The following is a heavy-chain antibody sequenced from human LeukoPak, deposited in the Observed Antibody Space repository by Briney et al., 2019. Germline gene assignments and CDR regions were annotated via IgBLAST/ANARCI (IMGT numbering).Heavy chain of an antibody. CDR3: ASGVHYSSGWIDI. CDR1: GFTLSSNE. D-gene: IGHD6-19*01. J-gene: IGHJ3*02. V-gene: IGHV3-48*03. CDR2: ISSSGGTI. Sequence: GGSLRLSCAASGFTLSSNEMNWVRQAPGKGLKWLSYISSSGGTIHYVDSVKGRFTVSRDNAKNSLFLQMNSLRAEDTAVYYCASGVHYSSGWIDIWGQGTMVTVSS.